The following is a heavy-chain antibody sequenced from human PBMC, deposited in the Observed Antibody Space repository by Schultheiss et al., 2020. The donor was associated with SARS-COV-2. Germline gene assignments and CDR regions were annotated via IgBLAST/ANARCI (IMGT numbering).Heavy chain of an antibody. Sequence: GGSLRLSCAASGFTFSSYAMHWVRQAPGKGLEWVAVISYDGSNKYYADSVKGRFTISRDNAKNSLYLQMNSLRAEDTAVYYCARETKGASIAALSDAFDIWGQGTMVTVSS. CDR2: ISYDGSNK. J-gene: IGHJ3*02. CDR3: ARETKGASIAALSDAFDI. D-gene: IGHD6-13*01. CDR1: GFTFSSYA. V-gene: IGHV3-30*07.